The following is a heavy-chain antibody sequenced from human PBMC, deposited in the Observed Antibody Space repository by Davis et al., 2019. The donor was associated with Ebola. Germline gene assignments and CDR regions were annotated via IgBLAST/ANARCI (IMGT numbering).Heavy chain of an antibody. Sequence: QTPSLTRAISGDSVSGNSVAWNWIRQSPSRGLEWLGRTYYRSKWYNDYAVSVKSRITITPDTSKNQFSLQLNSLTPEDTAVYYCARDESIAVAGPRGWFDPWGQGTLVTVSS. CDR3: ARDESIAVAGPRGWFDP. D-gene: IGHD6-19*01. V-gene: IGHV6-1*01. J-gene: IGHJ5*01. CDR2: TYYRSKWYN. CDR1: GDSVSGNSVA.